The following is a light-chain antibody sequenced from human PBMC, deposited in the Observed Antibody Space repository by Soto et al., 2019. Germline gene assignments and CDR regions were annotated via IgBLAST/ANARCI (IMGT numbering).Light chain of an antibody. CDR2: WAS. CDR3: QQYYNTPPT. V-gene: IGKV4-1*01. J-gene: IGKJ1*01. Sequence: DIVMTQSPDSLAVSLGERATFNCKSSQSVLDSSSKKDYVAWYQQKPGHPPKLLIQWASTRESGVPDRFSGSGSGTDFTLTISSLQAEDVAVCYCQQYYNTPPTFGQGTKVEIK. CDR1: QSVLDSSSKKDY.